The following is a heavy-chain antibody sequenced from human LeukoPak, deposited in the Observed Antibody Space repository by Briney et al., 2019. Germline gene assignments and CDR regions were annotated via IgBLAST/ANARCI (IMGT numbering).Heavy chain of an antibody. CDR2: ISSSGSTL. V-gene: IGHV3-48*03. CDR3: AELGITMIGGV. Sequence: GWSLRLSCAASGFTFSSYEMNWVRQAPGTGLEWVSYISSSGSTLYYADSVKGRFTISRDNAKNSLYLQMNSLRAEDTAVYYCAELGITMIGGVWGKGTTVTISS. J-gene: IGHJ6*04. CDR1: GFTFSSYE. D-gene: IGHD3-10*02.